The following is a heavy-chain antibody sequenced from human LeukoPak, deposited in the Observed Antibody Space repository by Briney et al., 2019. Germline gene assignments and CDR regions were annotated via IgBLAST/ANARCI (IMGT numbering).Heavy chain of an antibody. CDR2: ISGSGGST. Sequence: SGGSLRLSCAASGFTFSSYAMSWVRQAPGKGLEWVSAISGSGGSTYYADSVKGRFTISRDNSKNTLYLQMNSLRAEDTAVYYCAKEALAYCGGDCYSYYFDYWGQGTLVTVSS. CDR3: AKEALAYCGGDCYSYYFDY. D-gene: IGHD2-21*02. V-gene: IGHV3-23*01. CDR1: GFTFSSYA. J-gene: IGHJ4*02.